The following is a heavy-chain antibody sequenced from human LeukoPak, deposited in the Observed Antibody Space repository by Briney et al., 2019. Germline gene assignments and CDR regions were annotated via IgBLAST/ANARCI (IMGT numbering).Heavy chain of an antibody. CDR1: GGSISSHY. CDR2: IYYSGST. Sequence: KASETLSLTCTVSGGSISSHYWSWIRQPPGKGLEWIGYIYYSGSTNYNPSLKSRVTISVDTSKNQFSLKLSSVTAADTALYYCATLRGASTAVFDSWGQGTLVTVSS. J-gene: IGHJ4*02. V-gene: IGHV4-59*08. D-gene: IGHD2-21*02. CDR3: ATLRGASTAVFDS.